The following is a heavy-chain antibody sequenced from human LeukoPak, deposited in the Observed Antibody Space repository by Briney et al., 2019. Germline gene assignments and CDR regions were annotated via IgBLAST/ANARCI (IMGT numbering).Heavy chain of an antibody. D-gene: IGHD2-2*03. CDR3: ARDDLDIVVVPAARQYYYYYYGMDV. J-gene: IGHJ6*02. CDR2: INHSGST. Sequence: PSETLSLTCAVYGGSFSGYYWSWIRQPPGKGLEWIGEINHSGSTNYNPSLKSRVTISVDTSKNQFSLKLSSVTAADTAVYYCARDDLDIVVVPAARQYYYYYYGMDVWGQGTTVTVSS. V-gene: IGHV4-34*01. CDR1: GGSFSGYY.